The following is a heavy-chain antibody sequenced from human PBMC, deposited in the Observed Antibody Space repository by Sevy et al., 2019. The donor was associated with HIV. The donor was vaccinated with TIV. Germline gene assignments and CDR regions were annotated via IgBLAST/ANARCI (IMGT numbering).Heavy chain of an antibody. CDR2: FDPEDGET. CDR1: GYTLTELS. D-gene: IGHD6-13*01. CDR3: ATDPRTGKYFQH. V-gene: IGHV1-24*01. Sequence: ASVKVSCKVSGYTLTELSMHWVRQAPGKGLEWMGGFDPEDGETLYAQKFQGRVTMTEDTSTDTAYMELSSLRSEDTAVYYCATDPRTGKYFQHWGQGTLVTVSS. J-gene: IGHJ1*01.